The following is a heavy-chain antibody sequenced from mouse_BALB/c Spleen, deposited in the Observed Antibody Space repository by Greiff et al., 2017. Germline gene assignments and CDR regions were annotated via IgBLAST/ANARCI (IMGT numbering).Heavy chain of an antibody. V-gene: IGHV6-6*02. CDR3: SRPTGTDYAMDY. D-gene: IGHD4-1*02. CDR2: IRLKSNNYAT. CDR1: GFTFSNYW. Sequence: EVKLMESGGGLVQPGGSMKLSCAASGFTFSNYWMNWVRQSPEKGLEWVAEIRLKSNNYATHYAESVKGRFTISRDDSKSSVYLQMNNLRAEDTGIYYCSRPTGTDYAMDYWGQGTAVTVAS. J-gene: IGHJ4*01.